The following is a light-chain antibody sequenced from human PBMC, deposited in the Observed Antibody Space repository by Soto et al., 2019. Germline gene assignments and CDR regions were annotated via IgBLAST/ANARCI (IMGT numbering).Light chain of an antibody. CDR1: QSVSSN. CDR2: GES. V-gene: IGKV3-15*01. CDR3: QQYNNWPPYT. J-gene: IGKJ2*01. Sequence: EIVMTQSPATRSVSPGERATPSCRASQSVSSNLAWYQQKPGQAPRLLIYGESTRATGIPARFSGSGSGTEFTLTISSLQSEDFAVYYCQQYNNWPPYTFGQGTKLEIK.